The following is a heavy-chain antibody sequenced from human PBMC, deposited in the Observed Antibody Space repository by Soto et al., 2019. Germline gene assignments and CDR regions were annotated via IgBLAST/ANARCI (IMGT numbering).Heavy chain of an antibody. V-gene: IGHV3-48*02. J-gene: IGHJ4*02. CDR3: ARSVEGHFDY. CDR2: ITSDTKTI. CDR1: GFRFSIYS. D-gene: IGHD6-19*01. Sequence: EVRLVESGGALVQRGGSLTLSCAASGFRFSIYSMNWVRQAPGKGLEWSAYITSDTKTIKYAESVKGLFTISRDNAKNSVYLQMNNLSDEDTAVYYCARSVEGHFDYWGQGTVVTVSS.